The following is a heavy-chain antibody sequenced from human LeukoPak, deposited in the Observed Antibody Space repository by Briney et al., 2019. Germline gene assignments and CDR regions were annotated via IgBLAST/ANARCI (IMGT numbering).Heavy chain of an antibody. CDR2: IRYDGSNK. V-gene: IGHV3-30*02. CDR1: GFTFSSYG. D-gene: IGHD2-2*01. CDR3: ATKYCSSTSCYRSGFGY. Sequence: PGGSLRLSCAASGFTFSSYGMHWVRQAPGKGLGWVAFIRYDGSNKYYADSVKGRFTISRDNSKNTLYLQMNSLRAEDTAVYYCATKYCSSTSCYRSGFGYWGQGTLVTVSA. J-gene: IGHJ4*02.